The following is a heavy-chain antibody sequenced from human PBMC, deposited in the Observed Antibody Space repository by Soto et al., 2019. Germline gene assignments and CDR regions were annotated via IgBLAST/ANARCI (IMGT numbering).Heavy chain of an antibody. V-gene: IGHV5-51*01. CDR1: GYTFTSHW. CDR3: GSPRLVEESISDY. Sequence: GESLKISCEGSGYTFTSHWIAWLRQRPGKGLEWLGIIYPGDSDTRYSPSLQGQVTLSADKSINTAYLQWSSLQASDTALYYLGSPRLVEESISDYGGREPPFTVS. D-gene: IGHD3-16*01. J-gene: IGHJ4*02. CDR2: IYPGDSDT.